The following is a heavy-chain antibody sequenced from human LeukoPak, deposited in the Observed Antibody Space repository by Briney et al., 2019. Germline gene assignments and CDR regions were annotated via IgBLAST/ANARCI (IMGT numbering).Heavy chain of an antibody. Sequence: SETLSLTCTVSGYSLSSGYSWGWIRQPPGKGLGGIGSLYHSGSTYYNPSLKSRVTISVDTSKNQCSMKLSSVTAADTAVYYCARVKVGATYYFDYWGQGTLVTVSS. CDR2: LYHSGST. CDR3: ARVKVGATYYFDY. J-gene: IGHJ4*02. V-gene: IGHV4-38-2*02. D-gene: IGHD1-26*01. CDR1: GYSLSSGYS.